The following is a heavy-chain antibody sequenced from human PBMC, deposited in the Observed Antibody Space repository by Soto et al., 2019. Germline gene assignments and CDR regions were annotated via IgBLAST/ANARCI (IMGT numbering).Heavy chain of an antibody. Sequence: SETLSLTCAVYGGSFSGYYWSWLRQPPGKGLEWIGEINHSGGPNYNPSLKSRVTISVDTSKNQFSLKMTSVTAADTAVYYCATANWSHHYFDPWGQGTLVTVSA. V-gene: IGHV4-34*01. CDR1: GGSFSGYY. CDR2: INHSGGP. J-gene: IGHJ5*02. D-gene: IGHD1-1*01. CDR3: ATANWSHHYFDP.